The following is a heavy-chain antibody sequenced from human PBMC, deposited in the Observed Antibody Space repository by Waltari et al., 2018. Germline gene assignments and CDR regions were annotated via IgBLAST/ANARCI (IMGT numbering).Heavy chain of an antibody. CDR3: ARRSYYEPDAFDI. J-gene: IGHJ3*02. V-gene: IGHV5-51*01. Sequence: EVQLVQSGAEVKKPGESLKISCKGSGYSFPIYWIGWVRQMPGKGLEWMGIIYPGDSDTRYSPSFQGQVTISADKSISTAYLQWSSLKASDTAKYYCARRSYYEPDAFDIWGQGTLVTVSS. D-gene: IGHD3-10*01. CDR2: IYPGDSDT. CDR1: GYSFPIYW.